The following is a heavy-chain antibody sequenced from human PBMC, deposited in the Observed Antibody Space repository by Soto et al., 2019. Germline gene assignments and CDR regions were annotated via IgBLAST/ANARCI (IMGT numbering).Heavy chain of an antibody. CDR3: AKDDASVGYIYYYYYGMDV. CDR2: ISGSGGST. Sequence: PGGSLRLSCAASGFTFSSYAVSWVRQAPGKGLEWVSAISGSGGSTYYADSVKGRFTISRDNSKNTLYLQMNSLRAEDTAVYYCAKDDASVGYIYYYYYGMDVWGQGTTVTVSS. CDR1: GFTFSSYA. V-gene: IGHV3-23*01. J-gene: IGHJ6*02. D-gene: IGHD5-12*01.